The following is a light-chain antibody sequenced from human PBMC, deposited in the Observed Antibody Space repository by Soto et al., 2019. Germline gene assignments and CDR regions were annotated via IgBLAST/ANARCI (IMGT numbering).Light chain of an antibody. Sequence: QSVLTQPPSVSEAPGQRVTISCTGSSSNIGAGYEAHWYQQVPGTATKLLIYENNNRPSGVPDRFSGSKSGTSASLAITGXXXXXXXXXXCQSYDSSLSGYVFGTGTKVTV. V-gene: IGLV1-40*01. J-gene: IGLJ1*01. CDR3: QSYDSSLSGYV. CDR2: ENN. CDR1: SSNIGAGYE.